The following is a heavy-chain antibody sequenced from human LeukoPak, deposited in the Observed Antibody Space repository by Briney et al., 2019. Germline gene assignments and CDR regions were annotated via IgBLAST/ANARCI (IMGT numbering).Heavy chain of an antibody. V-gene: IGHV3-23*01. CDR1: RFAFSIYA. D-gene: IGHD3-22*01. CDR2: IRVSGGST. CDR3: AKSSYYDTSGSYREYYFDY. Sequence: PGGSLRFSVAVPRFAFSIYAIIWFGQAQGKGRGGFSPIRVSGGSTYYADSVKGRFTISRDNSKNTLYLQMNSLRAEDTALYYCAKSSYYDTSGSYREYYFDYWGQGALVTVSS. J-gene: IGHJ4*02.